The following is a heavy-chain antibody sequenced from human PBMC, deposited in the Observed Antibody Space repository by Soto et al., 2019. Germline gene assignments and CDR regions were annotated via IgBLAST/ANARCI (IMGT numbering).Heavy chain of an antibody. J-gene: IGHJ6*02. Sequence: GGSLRLSCAASGFTFSSYGMHWVRQAPGKGLEWVAVIWYEGSNKYYADSVKGRFTISRDNSKNTLYLQMNSLRAEDTAVYYCGRDMSLWNDFSGGSCGMDVWGQGTTVTVSS. D-gene: IGHD2-15*01. CDR3: GRDMSLWNDFSGGSCGMDV. CDR2: IWYEGSNK. V-gene: IGHV3-33*01. CDR1: GFTFSSYG.